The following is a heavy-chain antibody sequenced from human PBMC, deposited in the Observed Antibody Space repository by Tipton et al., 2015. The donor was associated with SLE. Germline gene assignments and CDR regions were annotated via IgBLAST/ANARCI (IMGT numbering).Heavy chain of an antibody. CDR3: VKGYCTGGGCDFFDS. J-gene: IGHJ4*01. V-gene: IGHV3-23*01. Sequence: SLRLSCAASGFTFSTDAMSWVRQAPGKGLEWVSLITGNSDYIKHKDSVKGRFTISRDNSKKTLYLQMNSLRADDTAVYYCVKGYCTGGGCDFFDSWGQGTLVTVSS. D-gene: IGHD2-8*02. CDR2: ITGNSDYI. CDR1: GFTFSTDA.